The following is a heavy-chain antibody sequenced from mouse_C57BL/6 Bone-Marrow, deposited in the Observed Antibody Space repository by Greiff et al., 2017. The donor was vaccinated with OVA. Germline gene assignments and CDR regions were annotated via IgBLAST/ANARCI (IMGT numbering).Heavy chain of an antibody. CDR3: ARGWLHDPYYFDD. V-gene: IGHV1-64*01. CDR2: IHPNSGST. CDR1: GYTFTSYW. J-gene: IGHJ2*01. D-gene: IGHD2-2*01. Sequence: QVQLQQSGAELVKPGASVKLSCKASGYTFTSYWMHWVKQRPGQGLEWIGMIHPNSGSTNYNEKFKSKATLTVDTSSSTAYMQLSSLTSEDSAVYYWARGWLHDPYYFDDWGQGTTLTVSS.